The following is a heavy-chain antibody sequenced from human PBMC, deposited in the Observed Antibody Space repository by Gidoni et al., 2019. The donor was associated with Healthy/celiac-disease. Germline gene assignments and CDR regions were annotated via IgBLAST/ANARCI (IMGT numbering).Heavy chain of an antibody. CDR1: GFTCSSYG. D-gene: IGHD3-16*01. J-gene: IGHJ6*02. CDR3: ARGFGGTAGEDYYYGMDV. Sequence: QVQQVESGGGVVQPGRALRLSCAASGFTCSSYGMHWVRQAQGKGLELVAVLLYDGINNYSADSVQGRFPISRDNSKNTLYLQMNSLRAEDTAVYYCARGFGGTAGEDYYYGMDVWGQGTTVTVSS. V-gene: IGHV3-33*01. CDR2: LLYDGINN.